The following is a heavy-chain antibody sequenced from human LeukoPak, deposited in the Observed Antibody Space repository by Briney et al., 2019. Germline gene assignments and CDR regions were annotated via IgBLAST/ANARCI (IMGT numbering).Heavy chain of an antibody. Sequence: ASVAVSCKASGDTFIINDINWVRQGTGQGLEWMGWMNPNSGNTGYAQKFQGRVTMTRNISITTAYMELTDLRFEDTAVYYCARVTAAGTWTFDIWGQGKTVTVSS. J-gene: IGHJ3*02. CDR3: ARVTAAGTWTFDI. CDR1: GDTFIIND. V-gene: IGHV1-8*02. D-gene: IGHD6-13*01. CDR2: MNPNSGNT.